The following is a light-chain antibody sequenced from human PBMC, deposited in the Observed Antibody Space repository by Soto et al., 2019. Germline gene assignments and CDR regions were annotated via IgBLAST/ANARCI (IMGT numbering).Light chain of an antibody. V-gene: IGLV1-40*01. J-gene: IGLJ2*01. CDR1: SSNIGAGYD. Sequence: QSVLTQPPSVSGAPGQRVTISCTGSSSNIGAGYDVHWYQQLPGTAPKLLIYGNSNRPSGVPDRFSGSKSGTSASLAITGLQVEDGADYSCQSYDSSLGGVFGGGTKLTVL. CDR2: GNS. CDR3: QSYDSSLGGV.